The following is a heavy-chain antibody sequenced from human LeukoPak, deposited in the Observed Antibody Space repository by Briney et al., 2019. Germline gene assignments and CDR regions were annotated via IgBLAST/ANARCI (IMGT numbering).Heavy chain of an antibody. D-gene: IGHD3-22*01. CDR2: IIPIFGTA. V-gene: IGHV1-69*05. CDR1: GGTFSSYA. CDR3: ARGVLGYYDSSGYYGH. Sequence: SVKVSCKASGGTFSSYAISGVRQAPGQEREWVGGIIPIFGTANYPQKFQGRVTITTDESTSTAYMELSSLRSEDTAVYYCARGVLGYYDSSGYYGHWGQGTRVTVSS. J-gene: IGHJ4*02.